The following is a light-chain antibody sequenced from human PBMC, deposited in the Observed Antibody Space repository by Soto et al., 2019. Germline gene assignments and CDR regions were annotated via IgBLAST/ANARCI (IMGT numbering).Light chain of an antibody. CDR1: SGDVGGYNY. V-gene: IGLV2-14*01. Sequence: QSVLTQPASVSGSPGQSITISCTGTSGDVGGYNYVSWYQQHPGKAPKLMIYDVSNRPSGVSNRFSGSKSGNTASLTISGLQAEDEADYYCSSYTSSRTCVFGTGTKVTVL. CDR2: DVS. CDR3: SSYTSSRTCV. J-gene: IGLJ1*01.